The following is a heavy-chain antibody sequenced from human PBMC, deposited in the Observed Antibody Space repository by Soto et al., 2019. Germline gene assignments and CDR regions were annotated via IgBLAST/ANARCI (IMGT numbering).Heavy chain of an antibody. D-gene: IGHD6-6*01. Sequence: QVQLVESGGGVVQPGRSLRLSCAASGFTFSSYAMHWVRQAPGKGLEWVAVISYDGRNKYYADSVKGRFTISRDNSKNTLYLQMNSLRAEDTAVYYCAGGDSSSSSDLRFDPWGQGTLVTVSS. CDR3: AGGDSSSSSDLRFDP. V-gene: IGHV3-30*04. J-gene: IGHJ5*02. CDR1: GFTFSSYA. CDR2: ISYDGRNK.